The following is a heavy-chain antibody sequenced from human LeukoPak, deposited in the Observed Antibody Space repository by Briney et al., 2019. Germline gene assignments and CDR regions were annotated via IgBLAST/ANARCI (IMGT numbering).Heavy chain of an antibody. CDR3: ARGLVLATDDAFDI. V-gene: IGHV4-59*01. CDR1: GASIGSYF. D-gene: IGHD5-12*01. Sequence: SETLSLPCSVSGASIGSYFWIWIPQSPGKGLEWIGYDYDNNIGNFNPSLESRVTILVDRSKSQFSLKLRSVTAADTAVYYRARGLVLATDDAFDIWGPGTMVTVSS. CDR2: DYDNNIG. J-gene: IGHJ3*02.